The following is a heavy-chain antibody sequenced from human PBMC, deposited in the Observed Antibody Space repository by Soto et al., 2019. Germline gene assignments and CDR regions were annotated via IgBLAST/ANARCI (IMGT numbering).Heavy chain of an antibody. Sequence: PGESLKISCKGSGYSFTSYWISWVRQMPGKGLEWMGRIDPSDSYTNYSPSFQGHVTISADKSISTAYLQWSSLKASDTAKYYCARRQLSGYYYYGMDVWGQGTTVTVSS. CDR2: IDPSDSYT. V-gene: IGHV5-10-1*01. CDR1: GYSFTSYW. J-gene: IGHJ6*02. CDR3: ARRQLSGYYYYGMDV. D-gene: IGHD6-6*01.